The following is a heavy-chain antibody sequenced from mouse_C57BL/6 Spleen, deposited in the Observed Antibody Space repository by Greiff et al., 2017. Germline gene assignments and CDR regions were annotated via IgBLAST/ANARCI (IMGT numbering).Heavy chain of an antibody. Sequence: VQLQQSGPELVKPGASVKISCKASGYAFSSSWMHWVKQRPGKGLEWIGRIYPGDGATNYTGKFKGKATLTADKSSRTAYMQHSSLTSEDSAVYFWARGGSNYVMAYWGQGTLVTVSA. J-gene: IGHJ3*01. CDR2: IYPGDGAT. D-gene: IGHD2-5*01. CDR1: GYAFSSSW. V-gene: IGHV1-82*01. CDR3: ARGGSNYVMAY.